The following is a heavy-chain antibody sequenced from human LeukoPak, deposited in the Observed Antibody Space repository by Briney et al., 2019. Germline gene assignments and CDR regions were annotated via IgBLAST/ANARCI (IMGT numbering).Heavy chain of an antibody. CDR3: ARSAYSSGFYAAY. CDR2: ISGSGGST. D-gene: IGHD6-19*01. Sequence: GALILSCAASGFTFSSYAMNWVRPAPGQGLEGGSVISGSGGSTYYADSGKGRFTISRDNSNNTLDLQMNSLRAEDTARYSGARSAYSSGFYAAYCGQGPPATVTS. J-gene: IGHJ1*01. V-gene: IGHV3-23*01. CDR1: GFTFSSYA.